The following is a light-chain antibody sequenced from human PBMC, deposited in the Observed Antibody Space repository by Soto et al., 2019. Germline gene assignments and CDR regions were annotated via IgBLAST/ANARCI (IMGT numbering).Light chain of an antibody. V-gene: IGLV1-40*01. CDR3: QSYDTSLSGSV. CDR1: SSNIGAGYD. J-gene: IGLJ2*01. CDR2: GNT. Sequence: QPVLTQPPSVSGAPGQRVTISCTGSSSNIGAGYDVHWYQQLPGTAPKLLIYGNTKRPSGVPDRFSGSKSGTSASLAITGLQAEDAADYYCQSYDTSLSGSVFGGGTKLTVL.